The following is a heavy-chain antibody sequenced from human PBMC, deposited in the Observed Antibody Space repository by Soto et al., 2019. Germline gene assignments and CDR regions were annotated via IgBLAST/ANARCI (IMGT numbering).Heavy chain of an antibody. CDR2: ISWNSGSI. V-gene: IGHV3-9*01. CDR1: GFTFDDYA. D-gene: IGHD3-9*01. J-gene: IGHJ4*02. CDR3: AKDSDILTGSIDY. Sequence: GGSLRLSCAASGFTFDDYAMHWVRQAPGKGLEWVSGISWNSGSIGYADSVKGRFTISRDNAKNSLYLQMNSLRAEDTALYYCAKDSDILTGSIDYWGQGTLVTVSS.